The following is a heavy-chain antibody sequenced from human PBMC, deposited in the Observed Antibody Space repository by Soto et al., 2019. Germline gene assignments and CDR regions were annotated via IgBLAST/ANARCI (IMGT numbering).Heavy chain of an antibody. CDR3: ARERRFLEWLKGNGMDV. J-gene: IGHJ6*02. Sequence: SVKVSCKASGGTFSSYAISWVRRAPGQGLEWMGGIIPIFGTANYAQKFQGRVTITADKSTSTAYMELSSLRSEDTAVYYCARERRFLEWLKGNGMDVWGQGTTVTVSS. V-gene: IGHV1-69*06. CDR2: IIPIFGTA. CDR1: GGTFSSYA. D-gene: IGHD3-3*01.